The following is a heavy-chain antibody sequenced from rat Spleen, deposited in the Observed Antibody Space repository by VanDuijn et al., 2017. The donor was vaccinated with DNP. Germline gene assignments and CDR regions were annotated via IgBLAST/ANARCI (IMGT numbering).Heavy chain of an antibody. D-gene: IGHD1-11*01. V-gene: IGHV5-20*01. CDR1: GFSFSDYA. CDR2: ISYFGDNT. CDR3: TTDFERGY. J-gene: IGHJ2*01. Sequence: EVQLVESGGGLVQPGRSLKVSCAASGFSFSDYAMAWVRQSPKEGLELVAYISYFGDNTYSGDSVKGRFTISRDNAKSTLYLQMNSLRSEDMATFYCTTDFERGYWGQGVMVTVSS.